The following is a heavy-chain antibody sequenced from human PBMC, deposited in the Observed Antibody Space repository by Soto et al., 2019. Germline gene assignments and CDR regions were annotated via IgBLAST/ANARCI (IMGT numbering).Heavy chain of an antibody. V-gene: IGHV5-10-1*01. J-gene: IGHJ3*02. Sequence: GESLKISCKGSGYSFTSYWISWVRQMPGKGLEWMGRIDPSDSYTNYSPSFQGHVTISADKSISTAYLQWSGLKASDTAMYYCARPHYDSSGYSDLAAFDIWGQGTMVTVSS. D-gene: IGHD3-22*01. CDR1: GYSFTSYW. CDR2: IDPSDSYT. CDR3: ARPHYDSSGYSDLAAFDI.